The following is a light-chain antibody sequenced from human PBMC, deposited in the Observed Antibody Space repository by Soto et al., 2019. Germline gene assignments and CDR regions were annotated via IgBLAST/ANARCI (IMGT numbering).Light chain of an antibody. CDR3: LQLYNFSWT. CDR2: AAS. V-gene: IGKV1-6*01. Sequence: IQMAQCPSPLSGSVGGLXXXSXXASQGIGNDLAWYQQKPGKAPRLLIFAASNLQSGVPSRFSGSGSGTDFTLTISRLQPEDFATYYCLQLYNFSWTFGQGTKVDIK. J-gene: IGKJ1*01. CDR1: QGIGND.